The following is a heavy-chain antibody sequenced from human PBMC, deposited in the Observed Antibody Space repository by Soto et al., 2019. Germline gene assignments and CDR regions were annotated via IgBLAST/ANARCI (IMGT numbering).Heavy chain of an antibody. CDR2: IYYSGST. CDR3: AGYRAREPEVLDAFDI. Sequence: SETLSLTCTVSGGSLSRYYWSWIRQPPGKGLEWIGYIYYSGSTNYNPSLKSRVTISVDTSKNQFSLKLSSVTAADTAVYYCAGYRAREPEVLDAFDIWGQGTMVTVS. D-gene: IGHD3-16*02. J-gene: IGHJ3*02. V-gene: IGHV4-59*01. CDR1: GGSLSRYY.